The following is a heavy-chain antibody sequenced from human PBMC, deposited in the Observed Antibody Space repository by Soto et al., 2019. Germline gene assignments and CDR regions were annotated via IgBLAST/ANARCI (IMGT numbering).Heavy chain of an antibody. Sequence: ASVKVSCKASGFTFTSSAVQWVRQARGQRLEWIGWIVVGSGSTNYAKKIQERVTITRDMSTSTAYMELSSLRSEDTAVYYCAAPHVYSSSPETENWFDPWGQGTLVTVSS. J-gene: IGHJ5*02. CDR1: GFTFTSSA. CDR3: AAPHVYSSSPETENWFDP. V-gene: IGHV1-58*01. D-gene: IGHD6-6*01. CDR2: IVVGSGST.